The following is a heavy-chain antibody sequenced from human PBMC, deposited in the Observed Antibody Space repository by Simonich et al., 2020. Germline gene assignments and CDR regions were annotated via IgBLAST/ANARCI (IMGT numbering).Heavy chain of an antibody. V-gene: IGHV4-34*01. J-gene: IGHJ5*02. CDR1: GGSFSGYY. CDR2: INHSEST. Sequence: QVQLQQWGAGLLKPSETLSLTCAVYGGSFSGYYWSWIRQPPGMGLEGIGEINHSESTKYHPSLKSRFTISGATAKNQFAMKLSSVTAADTAVYYCARCGLVNYDILTGYHNWFDPWGQGTLVTVSS. D-gene: IGHD3-9*01. CDR3: ARCGLVNYDILTGYHNWFDP.